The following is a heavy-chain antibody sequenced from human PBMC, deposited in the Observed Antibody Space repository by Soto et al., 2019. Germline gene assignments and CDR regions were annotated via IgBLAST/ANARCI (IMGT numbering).Heavy chain of an antibody. V-gene: IGHV4-34*01. CDR3: ARVAGRPNYDFWSGNQNEGPHGMDV. CDR1: GGSFSGYY. J-gene: IGHJ6*02. Sequence: PSETLSLTCAVYGGSFSGYYWSWIRQPPGKGLEWIGEINHSGSTNYNPSLKSRVTISVDTSKNQFSLKLSSVTAADTAVYYCARVAGRPNYDFWSGNQNEGPHGMDVWGQGTTVTVSS. CDR2: INHSGST. D-gene: IGHD3-3*01.